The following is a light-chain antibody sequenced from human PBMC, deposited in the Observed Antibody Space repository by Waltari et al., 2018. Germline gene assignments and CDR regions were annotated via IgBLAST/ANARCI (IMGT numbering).Light chain of an antibody. CDR3: QQSYSAPVT. Sequence: EIQMTQSPSSLSASAGDRLTLTCRASQNISIYLNWYQHRPGSSPSLLIYATSSLNRGVPSRFSGSGSGTHFTLTINSLQVEDFATYVCQQSYSAPVTFGRGTKVEVK. CDR1: QNISIY. CDR2: ATS. V-gene: IGKV1-39*01. J-gene: IGKJ1*01.